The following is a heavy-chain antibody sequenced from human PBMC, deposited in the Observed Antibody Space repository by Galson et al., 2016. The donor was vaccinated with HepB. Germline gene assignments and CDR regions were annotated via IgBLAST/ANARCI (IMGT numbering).Heavy chain of an antibody. Sequence: ETLSLTCTVSDGSIRSSSFSWGWIRQPPGKGLEWIGTVYRGKTYYNPSLEGRVTISAGMPTDLLSLKLTSLTAADTAVYYCARNVSRLLGSPHLTARYNFFDPWGQGTLVTVSP. J-gene: IGHJ5*02. CDR3: ARNVSRLLGSPHLTARYNFFDP. CDR2: VYRGKT. V-gene: IGHV4-39*01. D-gene: IGHD2-21*01. CDR1: DGSIRSSSFS.